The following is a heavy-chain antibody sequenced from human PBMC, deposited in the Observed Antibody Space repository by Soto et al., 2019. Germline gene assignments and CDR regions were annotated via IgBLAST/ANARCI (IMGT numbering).Heavy chain of an antibody. CDR2: IYYSGST. D-gene: IGHD3-10*01. CDR3: ARHQASYYYGSGSYDWFDP. CDR1: GGSISSYY. J-gene: IGHJ5*02. Sequence: SETLSLTCTVSGGSISSYYWSWIRQPPGKGLEWIGYIYYSGSTNYNPSLKSRVTISVDTSKNQFSLKLSSVTAADTAVYYCARHQASYYYGSGSYDWFDPWAQRTLVTVSS. V-gene: IGHV4-59*08.